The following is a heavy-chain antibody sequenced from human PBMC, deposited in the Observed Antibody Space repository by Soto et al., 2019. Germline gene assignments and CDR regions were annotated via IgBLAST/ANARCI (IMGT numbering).Heavy chain of an antibody. D-gene: IGHD3-10*01. CDR3: PRDNGYDSGSYLSWFDP. J-gene: IGHJ5*02. V-gene: IGHV4-4*02. Sequence: PSETLSLTCAVSGGSIRSSHWWNWVRQPPGKGLEWIGEIFHSGNTNYNPSLKSRLTITVDKSKNQSSLKLNSVTAADAAVYYCPRDNGYDSGSYLSWFDPWGHGSLVTVSS. CDR2: IFHSGNT. CDR1: GGSIRSSHW.